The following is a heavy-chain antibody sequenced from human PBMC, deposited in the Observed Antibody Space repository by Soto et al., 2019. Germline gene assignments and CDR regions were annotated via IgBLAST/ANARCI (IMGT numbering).Heavy chain of an antibody. Sequence: SETLSLTCTVSGGSISSSSYYWGWIRQPPGEGLEWIGSVFYSGSTYYNPSLKSRVTISVDTSKNQFSLRLTSVTAADTAVYYCARRSEIYNILTGYSYFFDYWGQGTLVTVSS. V-gene: IGHV4-39*01. CDR2: VFYSGST. CDR3: ARRSEIYNILTGYSYFFDY. CDR1: GGSISSSSYY. J-gene: IGHJ4*02. D-gene: IGHD3-9*01.